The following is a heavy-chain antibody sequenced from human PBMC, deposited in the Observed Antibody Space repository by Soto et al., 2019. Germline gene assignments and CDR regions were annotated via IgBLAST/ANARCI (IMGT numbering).Heavy chain of an antibody. CDR1: GGSFSGYY. CDR3: ARAGRNDDY. J-gene: IGHJ4*02. CDR2: INHSGST. D-gene: IGHD1-1*01. Sequence: ASETLSLTCAVYGGSFSGYYWSWIRQPPGKGLEWIGEINHSGSTNYNPSLKSRVTISVDTSKNQFSLKLSSVTAADTAVYYCARAGRNDDYWGQGTLVTVSS. V-gene: IGHV4-34*01.